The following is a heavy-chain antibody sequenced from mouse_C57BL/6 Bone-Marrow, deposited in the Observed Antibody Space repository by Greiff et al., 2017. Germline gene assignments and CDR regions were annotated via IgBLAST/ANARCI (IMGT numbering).Heavy chain of an antibody. J-gene: IGHJ2*01. Sequence: EVKLVESGGDLVKPGGSLKLSCAASGFTFSSYGMSWVRQTPDKRLAWVATISSGGSYTSYPDSVKGRFTISRDNAKNTLYLQMISLKSDDTAMYYCARQGYRRYFYYCGQGTTLTVSS. CDR2: ISSGGSYT. D-gene: IGHD2-12*01. CDR3: ARQGYRRYFYY. V-gene: IGHV5-6*01. CDR1: GFTFSSYG.